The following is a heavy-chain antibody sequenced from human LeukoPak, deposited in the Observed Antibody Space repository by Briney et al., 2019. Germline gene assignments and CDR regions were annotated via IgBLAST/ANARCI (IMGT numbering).Heavy chain of an antibody. CDR2: INHSGST. D-gene: IGHD5-24*01. J-gene: IGHJ4*02. CDR1: GGSFSGYY. Sequence: SETLSLTCAVYGGSFSGYYWSWIRQPPGKGLEWIGEINHSGSTNYNPSLKSRVTISVDTSKNQLSLKLSSVTAADAAVYYCARVPGNRDGYNLPHFDYWGQGTLVTVSS. CDR3: ARVPGNRDGYNLPHFDY. V-gene: IGHV4-34*01.